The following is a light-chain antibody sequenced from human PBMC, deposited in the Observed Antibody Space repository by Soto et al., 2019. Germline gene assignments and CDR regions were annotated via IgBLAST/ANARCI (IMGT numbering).Light chain of an antibody. CDR1: SSDVGSYNL. Sequence: QSVLTQPASVSGSPGQSITISCTGTSSDVGSYNLVSWYQQHPGRAPKLMIYEGSKRPSGVSNRLSGSKSGNTASLTISGLQAEDEADYYCCSYAGSSTPFVFGTGTKATV. CDR3: CSYAGSSTPFV. CDR2: EGS. J-gene: IGLJ1*01. V-gene: IGLV2-23*01.